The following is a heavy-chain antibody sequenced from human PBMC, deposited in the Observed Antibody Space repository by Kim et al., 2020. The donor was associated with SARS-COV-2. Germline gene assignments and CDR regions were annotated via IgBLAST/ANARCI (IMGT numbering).Heavy chain of an antibody. CDR1: GYTFTGYY. Sequence: ASVKVSCKASGYTFTGYYMHWVRQAPGQGLEWMGWINPNSGGTNYAQKFQGRVTMTRDTSISTAYMELSRLRSDDTAVYYCARSRRQYCSSTSCPKPGYYYYYYMDVWGKGTTVTVSS. V-gene: IGHV1-2*02. CDR3: ARSRRQYCSSTSCPKPGYYYYYYMDV. J-gene: IGHJ6*03. D-gene: IGHD2-2*01. CDR2: INPNSGGT.